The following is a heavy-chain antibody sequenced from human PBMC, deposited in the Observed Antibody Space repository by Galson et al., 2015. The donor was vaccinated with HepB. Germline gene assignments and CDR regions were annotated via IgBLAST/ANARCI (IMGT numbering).Heavy chain of an antibody. V-gene: IGHV3-21*01. CDR3: ARGGIAARRNDAFDI. Sequence: SLRLSCAASGFTFSSYSMNWVRQAPGKGLEWVSSISSSSNTIYYANSVKGRFTISRDNPKNSVYLQMNSLGAEDTAVYYCARGGIAARRNDAFDIWGQGTMVTVSS. J-gene: IGHJ3*02. CDR1: GFTFSSYS. CDR2: ISSSSNTI. D-gene: IGHD6-6*01.